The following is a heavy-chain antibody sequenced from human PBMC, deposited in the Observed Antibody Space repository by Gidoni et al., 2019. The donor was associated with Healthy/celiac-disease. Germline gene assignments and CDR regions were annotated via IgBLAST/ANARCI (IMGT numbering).Heavy chain of an antibody. Sequence: QVQLVQSGAEVKKPGSSVKVSCKASGGTFSSYAISWVRQAPGQGLAWMGRIIPILGIANSAQKSQGRATITADKSTSTAYMERSSLRSEDTAVYYCARGDTWELLFYWGQGTLVTVSS. CDR1: GGTFSSYA. CDR3: ARGDTWELLFY. J-gene: IGHJ4*02. CDR2: IIPILGIA. V-gene: IGHV1-69*09. D-gene: IGHD1-26*01.